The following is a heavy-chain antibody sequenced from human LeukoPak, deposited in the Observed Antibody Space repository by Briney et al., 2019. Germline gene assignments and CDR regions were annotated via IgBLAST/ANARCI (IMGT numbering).Heavy chain of an antibody. CDR2: FDPEDGET. Sequence: GASVKVSCKVSGYTLTELSMHWVRQAPGKGLEWMGGFDPEDGETIYAQKFQGRVTMTEDTSTDTAYMELSSLRSEDTAVYYCATDRRGTTYYYGSGSRNYYYYYGMDVWGQGTTVTVSS. D-gene: IGHD3-10*01. CDR3: ATDRRGTTYYYGSGSRNYYYYYGMDV. J-gene: IGHJ6*02. CDR1: GYTLTELS. V-gene: IGHV1-24*01.